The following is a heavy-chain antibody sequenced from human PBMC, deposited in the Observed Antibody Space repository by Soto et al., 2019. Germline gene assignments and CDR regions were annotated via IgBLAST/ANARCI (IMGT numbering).Heavy chain of an antibody. CDR1: GYTFTGYY. CDR2: INPNSGGT. V-gene: IGHV1-2*02. D-gene: IGHD1-26*01. Sequence: ASVKVSCKASGYTFTGYYMHWVRQAPGQGLEWMGWINPNSGGTNYAQKFQGRVTMTRDTSISTAYMELSRLRSDDTAVYYCARVREGEWELDYWGQGTLVTVSS. CDR3: ARVREGEWELDY. J-gene: IGHJ4*02.